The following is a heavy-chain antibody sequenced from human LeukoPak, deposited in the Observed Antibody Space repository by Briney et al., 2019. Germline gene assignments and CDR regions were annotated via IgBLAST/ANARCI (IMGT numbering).Heavy chain of an antibody. CDR2: IIPILGIA. CDR1: GYTFTSYG. V-gene: IGHV1-69*04. J-gene: IGHJ4*02. Sequence: ASVKVSCKASGYTFTSYGISWVRQAPGQGLEWMGRIIPILGIANYAQKFQGRVTITADKSTSTAYMELSSLRSEDTAVYYCAREIAYATLDYWGQGTLVTVSS. CDR3: AREIAYATLDY.